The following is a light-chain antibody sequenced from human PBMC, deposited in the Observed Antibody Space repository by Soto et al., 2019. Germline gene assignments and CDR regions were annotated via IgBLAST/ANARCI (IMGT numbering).Light chain of an antibody. J-gene: IGKJ1*01. V-gene: IGKV1-5*03. CDR3: QQYNSYSWT. CDR2: KAS. CDR1: QSISSW. Sequence: DIQMTQSPSTLSASVGDRVTITCWASQSISSWLAWYQQKPVKAPKLLIYKASSLESGVPSRFSGSGSGTEFTLTISSLQPDDFATYYCQQYNSYSWTFGQGTKVDIK.